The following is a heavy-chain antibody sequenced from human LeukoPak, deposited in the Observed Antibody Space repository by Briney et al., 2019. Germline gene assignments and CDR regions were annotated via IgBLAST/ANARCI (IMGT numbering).Heavy chain of an antibody. CDR1: GYTFTGYY. Sequence: ASVKVSCKASGYTFTGYYMHWVRQAPGQGLEWMGWISAYNGNTNYAQKLQGRVTMTTDTSTSTAYMELRSLRSDDTAVYYCASSTVTHVFGYWGQGTLVTVSS. J-gene: IGHJ4*02. CDR3: ASSTVTHVFGY. V-gene: IGHV1-18*04. CDR2: ISAYNGNT. D-gene: IGHD4-17*01.